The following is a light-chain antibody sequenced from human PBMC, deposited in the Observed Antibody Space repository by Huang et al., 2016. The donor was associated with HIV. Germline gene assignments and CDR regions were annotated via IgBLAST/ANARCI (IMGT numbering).Light chain of an antibody. CDR3: QQRSDWPLT. CDR2: DAS. CDR1: QSVSSY. V-gene: IGKV3-11*01. Sequence: EIVFTQSPDTLSLSPGERATLSCRDSQSVSSYLAWYQQKPGQAPRLLIYDASNRATGIPARFSGRGSGTDFTLTISSLEPEDFAVYYCQQRSDWPLTFGPGTKVDIK. J-gene: IGKJ3*01.